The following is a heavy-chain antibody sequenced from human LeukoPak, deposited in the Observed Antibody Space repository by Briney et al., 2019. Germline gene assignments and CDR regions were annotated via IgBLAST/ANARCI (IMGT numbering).Heavy chain of an antibody. V-gene: IGHV3-30*19. D-gene: IGHD3-10*01. CDR2: ISYDGSNK. J-gene: IGHJ4*02. Sequence: GGSLRLSCAASGFTFSSYGMHWVRQAPGKGLEWVAVISYDGSNKYYADSVKGRFTISRDNSESTLYLQMNSLRAEDTAVYYCAKARGEFFDYWGQGTLVTVSS. CDR3: AKARGEFFDY. CDR1: GFTFSSYG.